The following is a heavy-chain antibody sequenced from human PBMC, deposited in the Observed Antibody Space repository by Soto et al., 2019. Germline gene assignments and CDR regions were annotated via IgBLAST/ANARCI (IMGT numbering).Heavy chain of an antibody. Sequence: QVQLVQSGDEVRKPGSSVKVSCKASGYIFVNYGIAWVRQAPGQGLEWMGWISPYSGNTHYASKGQGRSAMTTDTATSTASMDVGSLTSDDTAVYYCAMVDNYVTPTPQDVWGQGTTVTVSS. V-gene: IGHV1-18*01. CDR1: GYIFVNYG. CDR3: AMVDNYVTPTPQDV. CDR2: ISPYSGNT. D-gene: IGHD3-16*01. J-gene: IGHJ6*02.